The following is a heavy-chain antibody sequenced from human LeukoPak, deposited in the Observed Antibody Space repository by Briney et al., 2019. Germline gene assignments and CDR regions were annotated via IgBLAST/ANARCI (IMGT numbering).Heavy chain of an antibody. CDR1: GYSFTSYW. Sequence: GESLKISCKGSGYSFTSYWIGWVRQMPGKGLEWMGIIYPGDSDTRYSPSFQGQVTISADKSISTAYLQWSSLKASDTAMYYCVWGSGSCYNDYYGMDDWGQGTTVTVSS. J-gene: IGHJ6*02. CDR3: VWGSGSCYNDYYGMDD. CDR2: IYPGDSDT. V-gene: IGHV5-51*01. D-gene: IGHD3-10*01.